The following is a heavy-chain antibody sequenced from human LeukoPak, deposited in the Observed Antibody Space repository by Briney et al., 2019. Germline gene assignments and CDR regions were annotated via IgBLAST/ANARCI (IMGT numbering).Heavy chain of an antibody. D-gene: IGHD1-14*01. V-gene: IGHV1-8*01. CDR2: MNPNSGNT. CDR1: GYTFTSYD. CDR3: ARGGRNNWFDP. J-gene: IGHJ5*02. Sequence: GASVTVSCKASGYTFTSYDINWVRQATGQGLEWMGWMNPNSGNTGYAQKFQGRVTMTRNTSISTAYMEPSGLRSEDTAVYYCARGGRNNWFDPWGQGTLVTVSS.